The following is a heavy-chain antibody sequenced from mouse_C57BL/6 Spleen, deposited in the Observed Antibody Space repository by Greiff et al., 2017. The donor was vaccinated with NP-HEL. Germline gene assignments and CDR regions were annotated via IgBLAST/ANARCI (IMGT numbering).Heavy chain of an antibody. V-gene: IGHV5-4*01. CDR2: ISDGGSYT. J-gene: IGHJ1*03. Sequence: EVKLMESGGGLVKPGGSLKLSCAASGFTFSSYAMSWVRQTPEKRLEWVATISDGGSYTYYPDNVKGRFTISRDNAKNNLYLQMSHLKSEDTAMYYCARDNYFDVWGTGTTVTVSS. CDR3: ARDNYFDV. CDR1: GFTFSSYA.